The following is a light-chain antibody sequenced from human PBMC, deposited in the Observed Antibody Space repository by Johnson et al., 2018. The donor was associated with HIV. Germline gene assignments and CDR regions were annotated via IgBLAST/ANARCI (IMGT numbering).Light chain of an antibody. J-gene: IGLJ1*01. CDR2: DNN. CDR3: GTWDSSLSGGV. Sequence: QSVLTQPPSVSAAPGHKVTISCSGSSSNIGNNYVSWYQQFPGTAPKLLIYDNNKRPSGIPDRFSGSKSGTSTTLGITGLQTGDEADYYCGTWDSSLSGGVFGTGTKVTVL. CDR1: SSNIGNNY. V-gene: IGLV1-51*01.